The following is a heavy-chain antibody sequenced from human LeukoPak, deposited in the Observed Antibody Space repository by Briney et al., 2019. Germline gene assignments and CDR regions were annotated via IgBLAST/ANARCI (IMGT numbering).Heavy chain of an antibody. D-gene: IGHD2-21*02. CDR1: GSTFSSYG. CDR2: IWYDGTNK. CDR3: ARIGGDRHPIEY. Sequence: GGSLRLSCAASGSTFSSYGMHWVRQAPGKGQEWVAVIWYDGTNKYYADSVKGRFTISRDNSKNTLYLQMNSLRAEDTAVYYCARIGGDRHPIEYWGQGTLVTVSS. V-gene: IGHV3-33*01. J-gene: IGHJ4*02.